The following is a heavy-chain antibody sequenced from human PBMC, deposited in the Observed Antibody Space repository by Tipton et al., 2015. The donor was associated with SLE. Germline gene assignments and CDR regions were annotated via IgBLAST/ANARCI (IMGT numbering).Heavy chain of an antibody. CDR2: INWNGDYK. CDR1: GFTFDDFG. J-gene: IGHJ4*02. D-gene: IGHD6-13*01. V-gene: IGHV3-20*04. CDR3: ATGAPAAGYFDY. Sequence: GSLRLSCAASGFTFDDFGMSWVRQVPGKGLEWVSGINWNGDYKTYADSVKGRFTISRDNAKNSLFLQMNSLRAEDTAFYYCATGAPAAGYFDYWGQGILVTVSS.